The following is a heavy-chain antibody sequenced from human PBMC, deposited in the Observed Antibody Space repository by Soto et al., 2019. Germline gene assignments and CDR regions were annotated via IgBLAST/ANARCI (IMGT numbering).Heavy chain of an antibody. J-gene: IGHJ5*02. CDR1: GYTFTSYY. Sequence: GSVKVSCKASGYTFTSYYMHWVRQAPGQGLEWMGIINPSGGSTSYAQKFQGSVTMTKDTSTRKVYMELSRLRSEDTAVYYCARGDYDFWSGYYNWFDPWGQGTLVTVSS. CDR3: ARGDYDFWSGYYNWFDP. D-gene: IGHD3-3*01. CDR2: INPSGGST. V-gene: IGHV1-46*01.